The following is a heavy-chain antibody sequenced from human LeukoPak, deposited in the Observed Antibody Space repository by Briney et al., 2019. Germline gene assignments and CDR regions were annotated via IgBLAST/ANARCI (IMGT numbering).Heavy chain of an antibody. V-gene: IGHV1-2*02. D-gene: IGHD6-13*01. CDR3: ACAAPRSSHYYYYYMDV. CDR2: INPNNGGV. J-gene: IGHJ6*03. Sequence: ASVKVSCKASEYTFTDDYMHWVRQAPGQGLEWMGWINPNNGGVKFAQKFQGRVTMTRDTSISTVYMELTSLRSDDTAMYYCACAAPRSSHYYYYYMDVWGKGTPVTVSS. CDR1: EYTFTDDY.